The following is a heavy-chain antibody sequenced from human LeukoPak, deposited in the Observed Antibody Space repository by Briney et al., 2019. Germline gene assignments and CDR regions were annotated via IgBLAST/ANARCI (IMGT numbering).Heavy chain of an antibody. CDR1: GGSFSGYY. D-gene: IGHD3-10*01. Sequence: SETLSLTCAVYGGSFSGYYWSWIRQPPGKGLEWIGEINHSGSTNYNPSLKSRVTISVDTSKNQFSLKLSSVTAADTAVYYCARHSDYYGSGSYFYWGQGTLVTVSS. V-gene: IGHV4-34*01. J-gene: IGHJ4*02. CDR3: ARHSDYYGSGSYFY. CDR2: INHSGST.